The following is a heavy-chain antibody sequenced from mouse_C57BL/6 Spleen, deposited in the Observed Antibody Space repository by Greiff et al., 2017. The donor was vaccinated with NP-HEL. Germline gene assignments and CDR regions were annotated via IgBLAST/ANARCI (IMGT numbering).Heavy chain of an antibody. CDR1: GFNIKDDY. V-gene: IGHV14-4*01. J-gene: IGHJ4*01. D-gene: IGHD2-4*01. CDR2: IDPENGDT. Sequence: VQLQQSGAELVRPGASVKLSCTASGFNIKDDYMHWVKQRPEQGLEWIGWIDPENGDTEYASKFQGKATITADTSSNTAYLQLSSLTSEDTAVYYCTTEDDYDGNAMDYWGQGTSVTVSS. CDR3: TTEDDYDGNAMDY.